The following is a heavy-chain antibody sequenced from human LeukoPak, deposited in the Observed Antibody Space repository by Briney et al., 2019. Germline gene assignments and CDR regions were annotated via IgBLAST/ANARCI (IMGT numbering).Heavy chain of an antibody. CDR1: GGSISSYY. V-gene: IGHV4-59*01. Sequence: SETLSLTCTVSGGSISSYYWSWIRQPPGKGLEWIGYIYYSGSTNYNPSLKSRVTISVDTSKNQFSLKLSSVTAADTAVYYCAREYNGSGYGYPYYYMDVWGKGTTVAVSS. D-gene: IGHD5-18*01. CDR3: AREYNGSGYGYPYYYMDV. CDR2: IYYSGST. J-gene: IGHJ6*03.